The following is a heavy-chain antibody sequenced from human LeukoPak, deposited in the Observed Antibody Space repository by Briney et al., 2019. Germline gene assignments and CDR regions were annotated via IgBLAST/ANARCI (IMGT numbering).Heavy chain of an antibody. CDR2: ISYDGSNK. J-gene: IGHJ4*02. CDR3: ARLRDTVTSASDY. CDR1: GFTFSSYA. V-gene: IGHV3-30*04. D-gene: IGHD5-18*01. Sequence: GGSLRLSCAASGFTFSSYAMHWVRQAPGKGLEWVAVISYDGSNKYYADSVKGRFTISRDNSKNTLYLQMNSLRAEDTAVYNCARLRDTVTSASDYWGQGTLVTVSS.